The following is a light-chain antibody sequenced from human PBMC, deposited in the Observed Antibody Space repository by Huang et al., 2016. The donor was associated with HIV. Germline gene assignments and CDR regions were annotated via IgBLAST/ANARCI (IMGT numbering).Light chain of an antibody. CDR3: QQFNNWPPS. V-gene: IGKV3-15*01. CDR2: SAS. CDR1: QSVSNN. J-gene: IGKJ4*01. Sequence: ENMMTQSPATLSVSPGETATLSCRTSQSVSNNLAWYQQKPGQPPRLLFSSASSRGTGVPGRFSASGSGTEVTLTISSLQSEDFAIYYCQQFNNWPPSFGGGTKVDIK.